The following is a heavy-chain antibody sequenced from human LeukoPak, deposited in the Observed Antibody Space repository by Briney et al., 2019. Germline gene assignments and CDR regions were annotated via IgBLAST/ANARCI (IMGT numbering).Heavy chain of an antibody. CDR1: GGSISSGGYY. V-gene: IGHV4-31*03. J-gene: IGHJ4*02. CDR3: AREGLGHSSMIDY. D-gene: IGHD6-6*01. CDR2: IYYSGST. Sequence: SETLSLTCTVSGGSISSGGYYWSWIRQHPGKGLEWIGYIYYSGSTYYNPSLKSRVTISVDTSKNQFSLKLSSVSAAGTAVYYCAREGLGHSSMIDYWGQGTLVTVSS.